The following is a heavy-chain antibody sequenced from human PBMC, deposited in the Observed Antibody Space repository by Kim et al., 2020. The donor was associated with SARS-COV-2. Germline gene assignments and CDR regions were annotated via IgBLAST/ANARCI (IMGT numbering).Heavy chain of an antibody. CDR3: AREGDSSSWYGGYYYGMDV. D-gene: IGHD6-13*01. CDR2: INAGNGNT. J-gene: IGHJ6*02. Sequence: ASVKVSCKASGYTFTSYAMHWVRQAPGQRLEWMGWINAGNGNTKYSQKFQGRVTITRDTSASTAYMELSSLRSEDTAVYYCAREGDSSSWYGGYYYGMDVWGQGTTVTVSS. V-gene: IGHV1-3*01. CDR1: GYTFTSYA.